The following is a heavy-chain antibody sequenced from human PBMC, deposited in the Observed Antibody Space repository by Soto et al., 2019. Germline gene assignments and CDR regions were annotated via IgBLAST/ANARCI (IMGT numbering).Heavy chain of an antibody. V-gene: IGHV3-74*01. Sequence: GGSLRLSCVASGFTFSSYWMHWVRQAPGKGLVWVSRINSDGSSTYYADSVKGRFTLSRDNSKNTLYLQMNSLRAEDTAVYYCARGYDSSGFYYDYWGQGTLVTVSS. CDR3: ARGYDSSGFYYDY. D-gene: IGHD3-22*01. J-gene: IGHJ4*02. CDR1: GFTFSSYW. CDR2: INSDGSST.